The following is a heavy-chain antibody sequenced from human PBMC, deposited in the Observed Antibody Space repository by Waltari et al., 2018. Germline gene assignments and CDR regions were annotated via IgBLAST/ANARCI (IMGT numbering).Heavy chain of an antibody. CDR3: AKDIRNGWYADY. J-gene: IGHJ4*02. V-gene: IGHV3-30*02. CDR2: IRHDRSSE. D-gene: IGHD6-19*01. Sequence: VQLVGSGGGVVRAGGSLRLSWVASGFDFSYDGMHWLRQAPGKGLEWVAFIRHDRSSEHYGESVKGRFIISTENFKNTLYLQMNSLRIEDTGIYYCAKDIRNGWYADYLGQGTLVTVSS. CDR1: GFDFSYDG.